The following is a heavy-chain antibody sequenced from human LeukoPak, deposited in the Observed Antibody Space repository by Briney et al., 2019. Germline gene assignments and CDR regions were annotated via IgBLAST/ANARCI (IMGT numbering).Heavy chain of an antibody. CDR2: IHTSGTT. Sequence: SETLSLTCTVSGDSISSGSYYWSWIRQPAGKGLEWIGRIHTSGTTNYNPSLKSRVTMSVDTSKSQFSLKLSSVTAADTAVYYCASTQNGELDYWGQEALVTVSS. CDR3: ASTQNGELDY. D-gene: IGHD7-27*01. J-gene: IGHJ4*02. V-gene: IGHV4-61*02. CDR1: GDSISSGSYY.